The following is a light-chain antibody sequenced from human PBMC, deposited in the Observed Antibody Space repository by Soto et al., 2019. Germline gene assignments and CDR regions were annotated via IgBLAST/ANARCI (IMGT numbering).Light chain of an antibody. CDR2: GAS. V-gene: IGKV3-20*01. J-gene: IGKJ5*01. Sequence: EIVLTQSPGTLSLSPGERATLSCRASQSVSSSYLAWYQQKPGQAPRLLIYGASSRATGIPDRFSGSGSGTDFTLTISRLEPEDFATYFCQQFTSYPITFGQGTRLEVK. CDR3: QQFTSYPIT. CDR1: QSVSSSY.